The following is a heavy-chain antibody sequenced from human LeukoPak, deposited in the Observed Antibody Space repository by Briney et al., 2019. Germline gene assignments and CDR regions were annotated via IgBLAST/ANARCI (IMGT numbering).Heavy chain of an antibody. CDR3: ARARVGIYYDSSGYHYFDY. J-gene: IGHJ4*02. D-gene: IGHD3-22*01. V-gene: IGHV3-53*01. Sequence: PGGSLRLSCAASGFTVSSNYMSWVRQAQGKGLEWVSVIYSGGSTYYADSVKGRFTIYRENSKNTLYLQMNSLRAEDTAVYYCARARVGIYYDSSGYHYFDYRGQVTLVTVSS. CDR2: IYSGGST. CDR1: GFTVSSNY.